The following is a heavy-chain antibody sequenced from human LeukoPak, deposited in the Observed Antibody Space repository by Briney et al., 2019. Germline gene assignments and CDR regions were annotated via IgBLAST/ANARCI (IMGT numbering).Heavy chain of an antibody. J-gene: IGHJ4*02. V-gene: IGHV3-23*01. D-gene: IGHD3-9*01. CDR2: ISGSGGST. Sequence: GGSLRHSCAASGFTLSSYAMSWVRQAPGKGLEWVSAISGSGGSTYYADSVKGRFTISRDNSKNTPYLQMNSLRAEDTAVYYCAKDGYDILTGYYVYWGQGTLVTVSS. CDR3: AKDGYDILTGYYVY. CDR1: GFTLSSYA.